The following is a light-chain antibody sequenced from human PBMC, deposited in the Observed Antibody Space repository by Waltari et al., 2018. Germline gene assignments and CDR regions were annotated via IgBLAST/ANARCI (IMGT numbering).Light chain of an antibody. V-gene: IGKV3-20*01. CDR1: QSLTKRY. J-gene: IGKJ2*01. Sequence: LSCRASQSLTKRYLAWYQQKPGQAPRLLIYGASSRAAGIPDRFSGSGSGTDFTLTISRLEPEDFAVYYCQQYGSSVMYTFGQGTMLEIK. CDR3: QQYGSSVMYT. CDR2: GAS.